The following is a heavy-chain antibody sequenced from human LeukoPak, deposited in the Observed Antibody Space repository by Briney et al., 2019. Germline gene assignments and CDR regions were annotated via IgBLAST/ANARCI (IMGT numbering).Heavy chain of an antibody. V-gene: IGHV4-31*03. Sequence: SQTLSLTCTVSDGSISSGGYYWSWIRQHPGKGLEWIGYIYYSGSTYYNPSLKSRVTMSVDTSKNQFSLKLSSVTAADTAVYYCARSVDTAMVSFSDSYYFDYWGQGTLVTVSS. CDR1: DGSISSGGYY. CDR2: IYYSGST. CDR3: ARSVDTAMVSFSDSYYFDY. J-gene: IGHJ4*02. D-gene: IGHD5-18*01.